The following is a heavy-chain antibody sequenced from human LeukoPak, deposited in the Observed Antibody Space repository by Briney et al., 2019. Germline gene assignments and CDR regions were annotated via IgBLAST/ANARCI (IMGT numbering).Heavy chain of an antibody. CDR3: ARGLAIQLWLKGNWYFDL. CDR2: IIPILGIA. V-gene: IGHV1-69*04. Sequence: SVKVSCKASGGTFSSYAISWVRQAPGQGLEWMGRIIPILGIANYAQKFQGRVTITADKSTSTVYMELSSLRSEDTAVYYCARGLAIQLWLKGNWYFDLWGRGTLVTVSS. CDR1: GGTFSSYA. D-gene: IGHD5-18*01. J-gene: IGHJ2*01.